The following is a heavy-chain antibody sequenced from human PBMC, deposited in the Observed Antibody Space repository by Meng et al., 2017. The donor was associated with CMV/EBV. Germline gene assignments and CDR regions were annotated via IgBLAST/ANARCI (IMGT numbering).Heavy chain of an antibody. V-gene: IGHV3-21*01. J-gene: IGHJ5*02. Sequence: GESLKISCAASGFTFSSYSMNWVRQAPGKGLEWVSSISSSSSYIYYADSVKGRFTISRDNAKNSLYLQVNSLRAEDTAVYYCARDDSVVVVAAPFDPWGQGTLVTVSS. CDR3: ARDDSVVVVAAPFDP. D-gene: IGHD2-15*01. CDR1: GFTFSSYS. CDR2: ISSSSSYI.